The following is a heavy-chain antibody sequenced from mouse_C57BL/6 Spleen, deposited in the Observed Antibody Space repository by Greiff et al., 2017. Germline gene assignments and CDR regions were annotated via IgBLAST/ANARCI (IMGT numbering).Heavy chain of an antibody. CDR1: GYTFTSYW. D-gene: IGHD1-1*01. J-gene: IGHJ4*01. CDR2: IDPSDSYT. CDR3: ARRGLRGAMDY. Sequence: VQLQQPGAELVMPGASVKLSCKASGYTFTSYWMHWVKQRPGQGLAWIGEIDPSDSYTKSNQKFKGKSTLTVDKSSSTAYMQLSSLTSEDSAVYYCARRGLRGAMDYWGQGTSVTVSS. V-gene: IGHV1-69*01.